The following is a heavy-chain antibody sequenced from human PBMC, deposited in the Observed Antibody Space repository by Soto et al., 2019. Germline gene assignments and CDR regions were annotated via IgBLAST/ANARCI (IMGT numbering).Heavy chain of an antibody. D-gene: IGHD3-3*01. J-gene: IGHJ6*03. V-gene: IGHV3-7*01. CDR2: IKQDGSEK. CDR3: ARPPLRFLEWLVIPGYYYMDV. Sequence: EVQLVESGGGLVQPGGSLRLSCAASGFTFSSYWMSWVRQAPGKGLEWVANIKQDGSEKYYVDSVKGRFTISRDNAKNSLYLQMNSLRAEDTAVYYCARPPLRFLEWLVIPGYYYMDVWGKGTTVTVSS. CDR1: GFTFSSYW.